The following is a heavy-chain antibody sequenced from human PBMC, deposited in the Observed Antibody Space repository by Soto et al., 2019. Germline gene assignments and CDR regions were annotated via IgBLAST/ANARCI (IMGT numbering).Heavy chain of an antibody. CDR3: ARTSKIRSNMIVVRGDAFDI. CDR2: INHSGST. D-gene: IGHD3-22*01. Sequence: SETLSLTCAVYGGSFSGYYWSWVRQPPGKGLEWIGEINHSGSTNYNPSLKSRVTISVDTSKNQFSLKLSSVTAADTAVYYCARTSKIRSNMIVVRGDAFDIWGQVTMVTVSS. J-gene: IGHJ3*02. V-gene: IGHV4-34*01. CDR1: GGSFSGYY.